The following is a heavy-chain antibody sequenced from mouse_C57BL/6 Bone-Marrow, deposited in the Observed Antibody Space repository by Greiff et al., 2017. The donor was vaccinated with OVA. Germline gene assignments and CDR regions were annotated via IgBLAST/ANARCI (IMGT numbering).Heavy chain of an antibody. J-gene: IGHJ3*01. Sequence: EVKVVESGPELVKPGASVKISCKASGYTFTDYYMNWVKQSHGKSLEWIGDINPNNGGTSYNQKFKGKATLTVDKSSSTAYMELRSLTSEDSAVYYCASSEPFGGYYSSWFAYWGQGTLVTVSA. V-gene: IGHV1-26*01. CDR2: INPNNGGT. CDR1: GYTFTDYY. CDR3: ASSEPFGGYYSSWFAY. D-gene: IGHD2-3*01.